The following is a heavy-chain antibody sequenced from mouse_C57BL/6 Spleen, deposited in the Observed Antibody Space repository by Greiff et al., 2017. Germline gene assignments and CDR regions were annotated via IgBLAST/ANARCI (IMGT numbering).Heavy chain of an antibody. CDR1: GYTFTDYN. J-gene: IGHJ4*01. V-gene: IGHV1-22*01. D-gene: IGHD1-3*01. CDR2: INPNNGGT. Sequence: VQLQQSGPELVKPGASVKMSCKASGYTFTDYNMHWVKQSHGKSLEWIGYINPNNGGTSYNQKFTGMATLTVNKSTSTAYMELRSLTSEDTAVYYCAAQSGPYGMDYWGQGTSGTVSS. CDR3: AAQSGPYGMDY.